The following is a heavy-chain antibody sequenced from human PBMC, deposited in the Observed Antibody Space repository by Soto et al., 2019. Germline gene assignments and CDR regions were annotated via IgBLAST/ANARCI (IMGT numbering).Heavy chain of an antibody. D-gene: IGHD3-10*01. CDR3: ARGLRFGATTASWFDS. Sequence: QVQLQQWGAGLLKPSETLSLTCAVYGGSFSGYYWSWIRQPPGKGLEWIGEINHSGSTNYNPSLKTRVTISVDTSKTQFSLKLSSVTAAHSAVYYCARGLRFGATTASWFDSWGQGTLVTVSS. J-gene: IGHJ5*01. CDR1: GGSFSGYY. V-gene: IGHV4-34*01. CDR2: INHSGST.